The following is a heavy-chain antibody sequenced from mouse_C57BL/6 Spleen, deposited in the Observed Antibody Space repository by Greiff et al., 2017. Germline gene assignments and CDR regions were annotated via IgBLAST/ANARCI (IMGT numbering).Heavy chain of an antibody. V-gene: IGHV1-50*01. Sequence: VQLQQPGAELVKPGASVKLSCKASGYTFTSYWMQWVKQRPGQGLEWIGEIDPSNSYTNYNQTFKGKATLTVATSSSTAYKQLSSLTSEDSAVLYCARQWGSSYDFDYWGQGTTLTVS. J-gene: IGHJ2*01. D-gene: IGHD1-1*01. CDR1: GYTFTSYW. CDR3: ARQWGSSYDFDY. CDR2: IDPSNSYT.